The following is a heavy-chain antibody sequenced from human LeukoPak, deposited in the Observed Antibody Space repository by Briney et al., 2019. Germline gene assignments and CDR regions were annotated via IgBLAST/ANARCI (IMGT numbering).Heavy chain of an antibody. J-gene: IGHJ4*02. D-gene: IGHD4-11*01. Sequence: SETLSLTCTVSGGSISSDDYYWSWIRQPPGKGLEWIGYIYYSGSTYYNPSLKSRVTMSVDTSKNQFSLKLSPVTAADTAVYYCARVTGGHSNYPFDYWGQGTLVTVSS. V-gene: IGHV4-30-4*08. CDR1: GGSISSDDYY. CDR3: ARVTGGHSNYPFDY. CDR2: IYYSGST.